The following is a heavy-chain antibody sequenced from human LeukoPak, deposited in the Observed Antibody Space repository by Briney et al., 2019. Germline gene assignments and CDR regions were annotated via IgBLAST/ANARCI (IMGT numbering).Heavy chain of an antibody. CDR1: GFTFSNYA. V-gene: IGHV3-30*14. D-gene: IGHD5-12*01. J-gene: IGHJ4*02. CDR3: ARGISGYSGYDY. CDR2: ISYDGSNK. Sequence: PGRSLRLSCAASGFTFSNYAMHWVRQAPGKGLEWVAVISYDGSNKYYADSVKGRFSISRDNSKNTLYLQMNSLRVEDTAVYYCARGISGYSGYDYWGQGTLVTVSS.